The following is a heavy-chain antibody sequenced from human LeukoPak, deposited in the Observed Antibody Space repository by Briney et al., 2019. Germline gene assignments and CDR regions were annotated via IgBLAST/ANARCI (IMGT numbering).Heavy chain of an antibody. CDR2: IIPIFGTA. V-gene: IGHV1-69*06. CDR1: GGTFSSYA. Sequence: SVKVSCKASGGTFSSYAISWVRQAPGQGLEWMGGIIPIFGTANYAKQFQSRVTTTADKSTSTAYMELSSLRSEDTAVYYCARGIAAAGAGTYYYYYMDVWGKGTTVTVSS. CDR3: ARGIAAAGAGTYYYYYMDV. J-gene: IGHJ6*03. D-gene: IGHD6-13*01.